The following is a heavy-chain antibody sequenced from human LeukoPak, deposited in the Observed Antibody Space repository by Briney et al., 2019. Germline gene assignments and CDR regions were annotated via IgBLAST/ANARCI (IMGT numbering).Heavy chain of an antibody. CDR2: IYSGGRT. J-gene: IGHJ4*02. D-gene: IGHD4-23*01. CDR3: ARRGDGGRSFDY. CDR1: GFTVSTNY. V-gene: IGHV3-53*01. Sequence: PGGSLRLSCAASGFTVSTNYMSWVRQAPGKGLEWVSIIYSGGRTYYADSVKGRFTISRDNSKNTLYLQVNSLRAEDTALYYCARRGDGGRSFDYWGQGTLVTVSS.